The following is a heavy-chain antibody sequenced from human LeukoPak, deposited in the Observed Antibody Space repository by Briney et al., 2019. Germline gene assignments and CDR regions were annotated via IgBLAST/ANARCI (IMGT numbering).Heavy chain of an antibody. CDR2: IYSGGST. J-gene: IGHJ4*02. CDR3: ARRGREAPSGSYDY. D-gene: IGHD1-26*01. CDR1: GFTVSSNY. Sequence: GGSLRLSCAASGFTVSSNYMSWVRQAPGRGLEWVSVIYSGGSTYYADSVKGRFTISRDHSKNTLYLQMNSLRAEDTAVYYCARRGREAPSGSYDYWGQGTLVTVSS. V-gene: IGHV3-66*02.